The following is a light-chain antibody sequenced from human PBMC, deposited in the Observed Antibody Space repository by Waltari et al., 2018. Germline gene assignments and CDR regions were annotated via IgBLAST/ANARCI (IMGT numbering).Light chain of an antibody. CDR1: QSVLYTSNNPNY. CDR3: QQYSIVPWT. CDR2: WAS. J-gene: IGKJ1*01. V-gene: IGKV4-1*01. Sequence: DIVMTQSPASLAVSLGERATINCKSSQSVLYTSNNPNYLAWYRQKSGQPPELLIYWASTRESGVPDRFSGSGSATNFTLTISSLQAEDVAVYYCQQYSIVPWTFGQGTKVEIK.